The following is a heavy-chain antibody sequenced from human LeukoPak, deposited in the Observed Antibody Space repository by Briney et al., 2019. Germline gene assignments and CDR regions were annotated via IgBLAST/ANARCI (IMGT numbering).Heavy chain of an antibody. J-gene: IGHJ4*02. CDR1: GGSISGYY. CDR3: ARANSYDSSGHYYEFGY. CDR2: IYYTGST. D-gene: IGHD3-22*01. V-gene: IGHV4-59*12. Sequence: SETLSLTCTVSGGSISGYYWSWLRQPPGKGLEWIGYIYYTGSTNYNPSLKSRVTMSVDTSKNQFSLKLTSVTAADTAVYYCARANSYDSSGHYYEFGYWGQGTLVTVSS.